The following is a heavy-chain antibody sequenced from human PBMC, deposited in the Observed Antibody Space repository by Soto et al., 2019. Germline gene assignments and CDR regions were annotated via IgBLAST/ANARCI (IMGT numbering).Heavy chain of an antibody. J-gene: IGHJ4*02. CDR3: ARHFPYSNHPDY. D-gene: IGHD4-4*01. CDR2: IYYSGST. V-gene: IGHV4-59*08. Sequence: SETLSLTCTVSGGSISSYYWSWIRQPPGKGLEWIGYIYYSGSTNYNPSLKSRVTISVDTSKNQFSLKLSSVTAADTAVYYCARHFPYSNHPDYWGQGTLVTVSS. CDR1: GGSISSYY.